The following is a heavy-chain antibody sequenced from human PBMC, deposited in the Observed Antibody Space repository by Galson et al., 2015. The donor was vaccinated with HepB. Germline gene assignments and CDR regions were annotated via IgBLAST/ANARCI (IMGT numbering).Heavy chain of an antibody. CDR2: IIPIFGTA. CDR3: AREMDWNYYYGMDV. CDR1: GGTFSSYA. D-gene: IGHD3/OR15-3a*01. V-gene: IGHV1-69*06. Sequence: SVKVSCKASGGTFSSYAISWVRQAPGQGLEWMGGIIPIFGTANYAQKFQGRVTITADKSTITAYMELSSLRSQDTAVYYCAREMDWNYYYGMDVWGQGTTVTVSS. J-gene: IGHJ6*02.